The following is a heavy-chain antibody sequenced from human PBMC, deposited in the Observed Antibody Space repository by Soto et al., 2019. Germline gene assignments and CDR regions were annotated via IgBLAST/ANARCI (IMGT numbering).Heavy chain of an antibody. CDR1: GFTFDDYA. D-gene: IGHD6-13*01. CDR2: ISWDGGST. Sequence: EVQLVESGGVVVQPGGSLRLSCAASGFTFDDYAMHWVRQAPGKGLEWVSLISWDGGSTYYADSVKGRFTISRDNSKNSLYLQMNSLRAEDTALYYCAKDMGTATAAPFIRYYGMDVWGQGTTVTVSS. CDR3: AKDMGTATAAPFIRYYGMDV. V-gene: IGHV3-43D*04. J-gene: IGHJ6*02.